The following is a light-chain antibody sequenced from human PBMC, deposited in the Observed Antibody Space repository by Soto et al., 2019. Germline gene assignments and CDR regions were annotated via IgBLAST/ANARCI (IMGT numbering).Light chain of an antibody. CDR1: QNISTW. V-gene: IGKV1-5*03. CDR2: KAS. J-gene: IGKJ1*01. CDR3: QQYNSYPLT. Sequence: IQMTQSPSTLSASLGDTVTFTCRASQNISTWLAWYQQKPGEAPKLLIYKASTLEVGVPSRFSGSGSGTEFPLTINPQQHADFSTYYCQQYNSYPLTFGQGTKV.